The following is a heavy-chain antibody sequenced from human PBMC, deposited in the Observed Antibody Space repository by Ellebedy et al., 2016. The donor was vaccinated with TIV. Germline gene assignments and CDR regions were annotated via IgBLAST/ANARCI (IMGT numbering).Heavy chain of an antibody. CDR2: LWFDGDNR. V-gene: IGHV3-30*02. CDR3: AKDKRMITFGGVIDY. D-gene: IGHD3-16*01. CDR1: GFTFSSFG. Sequence: GESLKISCAASGFTFSSFGMHWVRQAPGKGLEWVAGLWFDGDNRYYADSVKGRFTISRDNSKNTLYLQLNSLRAEDTAVYYCAKDKRMITFGGVIDYWGQGTLVTVSS. J-gene: IGHJ4*02.